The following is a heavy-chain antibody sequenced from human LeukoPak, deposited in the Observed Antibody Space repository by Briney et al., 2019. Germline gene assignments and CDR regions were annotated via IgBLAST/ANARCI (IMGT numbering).Heavy chain of an antibody. CDR2: IYSSGST. V-gene: IGHV4-61*10. CDR1: GGSVSSGSYY. D-gene: IGHD4-11*01. CDR3: ARDRGAGDYSTFFDY. J-gene: IGHJ4*02. Sequence: PSETLSLTCTVSGGSVSSGSYYWSWIRQPAGKGLEWIGRIYSSGSTNYNPSLKSRLTMSVDTSKNQFSLRLSSVTAADTAVYYCARDRGAGDYSTFFDYWGQGTLVTVSS.